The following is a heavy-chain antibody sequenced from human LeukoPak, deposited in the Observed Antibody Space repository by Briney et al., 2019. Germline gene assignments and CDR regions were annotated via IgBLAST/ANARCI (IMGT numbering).Heavy chain of an antibody. Sequence: GRSLRLSCAASGFTFSSYGMHWVRQAPGKGLEWVAVIWYDGSNKYYADSVKGRFTISRDNSKNTLYLQMNRLRAEDTAVYYCVRDGLYSRSWYGGGFDYWGQGTLVTASS. CDR1: GFTFSSYG. J-gene: IGHJ4*02. CDR2: IWYDGSNK. D-gene: IGHD6-13*01. CDR3: VRDGLYSRSWYGGGFDY. V-gene: IGHV3-33*01.